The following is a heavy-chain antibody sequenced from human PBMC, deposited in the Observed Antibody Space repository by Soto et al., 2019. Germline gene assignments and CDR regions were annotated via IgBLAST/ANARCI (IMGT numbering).Heavy chain of an antibody. J-gene: IGHJ4*02. CDR3: AKDAYYALLKGRIDY. D-gene: IGHD3-9*01. CDR2: ISWNSGRI. CDR1: GFTYDDYA. Sequence: PGGSLRLACAASGFTYDDYAMHWVRQVPGKGLEWVSGISWNSGRIDYADSVKGRFTISRDNAKNSLYLQMNSLRAEDTALYYCAKDAYYALLKGRIDYWRQGPLVTV. V-gene: IGHV3-9*01.